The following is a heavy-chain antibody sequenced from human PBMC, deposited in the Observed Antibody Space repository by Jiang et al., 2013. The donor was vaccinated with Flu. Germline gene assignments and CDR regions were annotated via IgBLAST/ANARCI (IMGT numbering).Heavy chain of an antibody. CDR1: GFTFSSYG. V-gene: IGHV3-33*01. J-gene: IGHJ4*02. CDR3: ARDFGLGIAAAWPSFDY. CDR2: IWYDGSNK. D-gene: IGHD6-13*01. Sequence: QLLESGGGVVQPGRSLRLSCAASGFTFSSYGMHWVRQAPGKGLEWVAVIWYDGSNKYYADSVKGRFTISRDNSKNTLYLQMNSLRAEDTAVYYCARDFGLGIAAAWPSFDYWGQGTLVTVSS.